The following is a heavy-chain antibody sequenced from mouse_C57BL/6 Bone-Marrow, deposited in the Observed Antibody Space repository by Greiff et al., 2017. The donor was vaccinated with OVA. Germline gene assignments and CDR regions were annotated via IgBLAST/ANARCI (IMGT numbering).Heavy chain of an antibody. D-gene: IGHD1-1*01. V-gene: IGHV5-17*01. CDR1: GFTFSDYG. CDR2: ISSGSSTI. J-gene: IGHJ3*01. CDR3: ASPGYYGSSAWFAY. Sequence: EVHLVESGGGLVKPGGSLKLSCAASGFTFSDYGMHWVRQAPEKGLEWVAYISSGSSTIYYADTVKGRFTISRDNAKNTLFLQMTSMRSEDTAMYYCASPGYYGSSAWFAYWGQGTLVTVSA.